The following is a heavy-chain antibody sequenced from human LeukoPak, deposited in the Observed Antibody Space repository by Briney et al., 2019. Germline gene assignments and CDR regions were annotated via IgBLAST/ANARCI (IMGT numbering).Heavy chain of an antibody. D-gene: IGHD4-17*01. V-gene: IGHV3-21*01. CDR3: GRVSGDYYHTVDY. CDR1: GFTFSSYC. CDR2: ITSSSSYI. Sequence: PGGSLRLSCAASGFTFSSYCMHWVRQAPGKGLEWVSSITSSSSYIYYADSVKGRFTISRDNAKNPLYLQMNSLRAEDTALYYCGRVSGDYYHTVDYWGQGTLVTVSS. J-gene: IGHJ4*02.